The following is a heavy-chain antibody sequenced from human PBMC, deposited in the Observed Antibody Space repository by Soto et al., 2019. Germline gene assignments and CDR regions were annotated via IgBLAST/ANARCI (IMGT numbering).Heavy chain of an antibody. Sequence: GGSLRLSCAASGFTFSNAWINWVRQAPGKGLEWVGRVKSKTHGGTTDFAASVKGRFAISRDDSISMAFMRMNSLKIEDTAVYYCTTDSYITVTPDRLDYSGHGTLVPVSS. CDR2: VKSKTHGGTT. CDR3: TTDSYITVTPDRLDY. V-gene: IGHV3-15*07. CDR1: GFTFSNAW. J-gene: IGHJ4*01. D-gene: IGHD4-4*01.